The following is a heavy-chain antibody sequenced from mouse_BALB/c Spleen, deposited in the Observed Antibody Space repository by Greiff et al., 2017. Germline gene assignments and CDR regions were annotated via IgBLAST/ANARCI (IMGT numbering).Heavy chain of an antibody. CDR1: GFNIKDTY. Sequence: VQLQQSGAELVKPGASVKLSCTASGFNIKDTYMHWVKQRPEQGLEWIGRIDPANGNTKYDPKFQGKATITADTSSNTAYLQLSSLTSEDTAVYYCARDYRDDGYALDYWGQGTSVTVSA. V-gene: IGHV14-3*02. CDR3: ARDYRDDGYALDY. CDR2: IDPANGNT. J-gene: IGHJ4*01. D-gene: IGHD2-14*01.